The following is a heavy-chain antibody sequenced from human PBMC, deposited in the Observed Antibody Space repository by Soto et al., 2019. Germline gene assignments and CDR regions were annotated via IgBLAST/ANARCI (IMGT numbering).Heavy chain of an antibody. CDR2: IYYSVST. V-gene: IGHV4-39*01. J-gene: IGHJ4*02. CDR1: GGSISSSTYY. D-gene: IGHD2-15*01. Sequence: SETLSLTCTVSGGSISSSTYYWGWILQPPGKGLEWIGNIYYSVSTYYNPSLKSRVTISVDTSKNQFSLKLSSVTAADTAMYFCARHARGSCYSWGQGTLVTVSS. CDR3: ARHARGSCYS.